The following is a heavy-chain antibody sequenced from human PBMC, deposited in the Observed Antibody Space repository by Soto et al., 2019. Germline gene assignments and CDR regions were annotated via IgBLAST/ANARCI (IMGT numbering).Heavy chain of an antibody. J-gene: IGHJ6*02. Sequence: ASVKVSCKVSGYTLTELSMHWVRQAPGKGLEWMGGFDPKDGETIYAQKFQGRVTMTEDTSTDTAYMELSSLRSEDTAVYYCATGPSLGSSPSVSYRPFGYYYGMDVWGQGTTVTVSS. CDR1: GYTLTELS. CDR3: ATGPSLGSSPSVSYRPFGYYYGMDV. V-gene: IGHV1-24*01. CDR2: FDPKDGET. D-gene: IGHD3-10*01.